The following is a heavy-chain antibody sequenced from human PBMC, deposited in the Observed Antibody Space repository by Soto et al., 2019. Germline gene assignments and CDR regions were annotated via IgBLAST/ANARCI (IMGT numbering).Heavy chain of an antibody. D-gene: IGHD6-13*01. CDR1: GGSITSRSSY. CDR2: FVSGST. V-gene: IGHV4-39*01. J-gene: IGHJ4*02. Sequence: QLQLQESGPGLVRPSETLSLTCSVSGGSITSRSSYWAWIRQPPGKGLEWIGTFVSGSTFSNPSLRSRVTISKDTSRNQFSLKLTSVAATDTAMYYCATTRGLAVGGSFNYWGQGALVTVSS. CDR3: ATTRGLAVGGSFNY.